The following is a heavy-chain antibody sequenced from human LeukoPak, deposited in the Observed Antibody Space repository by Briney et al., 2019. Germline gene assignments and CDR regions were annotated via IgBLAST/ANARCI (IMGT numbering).Heavy chain of an antibody. V-gene: IGHV4-59*11. Sequence: GSLRLSCAASGFTFSNHGMNWVRQAPGKGLEWVGYIYYSGSTNYNPSLKSRVTISVDTSKNQSSLKLSSVTAADTAVYYCAREAPPWLRVTPRMEAFDIWGQGTMVTVSS. CDR3: AREAPPWLRVTPRMEAFDI. D-gene: IGHD5-12*01. CDR1: GFTFSNHG. J-gene: IGHJ3*02. CDR2: IYYSGST.